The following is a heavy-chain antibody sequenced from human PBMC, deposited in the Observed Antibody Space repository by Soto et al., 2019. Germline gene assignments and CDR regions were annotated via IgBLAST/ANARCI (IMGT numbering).Heavy chain of an antibody. V-gene: IGHV4-61*01. D-gene: IGHD5-12*01. CDR3: ARGRGYNIHYFDL. CDR2: IFNTGNT. CDR1: GGSVSSGSNY. J-gene: IGHJ2*01. Sequence: QVQLQESGPGLVKPSETLSLTCTVSGGSVSSGSNYWSWIRQPPGKGLEWIGYIFNTGNTKYNPCLKSRVTISGDTSKNQFSLKLRSVTAADTAIYYCARGRGYNIHYFDLWGRGTLVAVSS.